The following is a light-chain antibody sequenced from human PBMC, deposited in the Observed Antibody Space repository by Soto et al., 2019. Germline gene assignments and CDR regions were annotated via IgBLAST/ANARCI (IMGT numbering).Light chain of an antibody. Sequence: LTQPASVSGSPGQSITISCTGTSSDVGGYNYVSWYQQHPGKAPKLMTHDVSNRPSGVSNRFSGSKSGNTASLTISGLQTEDEADYYCSSYTSSSTYVFGTGTKVTVL. CDR2: DVS. V-gene: IGLV2-14*01. J-gene: IGLJ1*01. CDR3: SSYTSSSTYV. CDR1: SSDVGGYNY.